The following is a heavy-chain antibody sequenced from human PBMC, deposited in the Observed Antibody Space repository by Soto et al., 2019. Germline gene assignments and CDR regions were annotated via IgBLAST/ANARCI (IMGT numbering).Heavy chain of an antibody. CDR1: GFTFSSYS. J-gene: IGHJ5*02. V-gene: IGHV3-21*01. CDR2: ISSSSSYI. D-gene: IGHD6-13*01. Sequence: GGSLRLSCAASGFTFSSYSMNWVRQAPGKGLEWVSSISSSSSYIYYADSVKGRFTISRDNAKNSLSLQMNSLRAEDTAGYYCARVSLYISIWYRSGGGRGWFVPWAKGPL. CDR3: ARVSLYISIWYRSGGGRGWFVP.